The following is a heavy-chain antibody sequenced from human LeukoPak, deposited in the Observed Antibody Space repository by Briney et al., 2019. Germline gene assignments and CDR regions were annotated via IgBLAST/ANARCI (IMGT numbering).Heavy chain of an antibody. V-gene: IGHV1-69*06. CDR2: IIPLFGTA. J-gene: IGHJ3*02. CDR1: GGTFSSYA. CDR3: VRGRTVTTTDAFDI. Sequence: ASVKVSCKASGGTFSSYAFTWVRQAPGQGLEWMGGIIPLFGTANYAQKFQGRVTITADKSTSTAYMELSSLRSEDTAVYYCVRGRTVTTTDAFDIWGQGTMVTVSS. D-gene: IGHD4-17*01.